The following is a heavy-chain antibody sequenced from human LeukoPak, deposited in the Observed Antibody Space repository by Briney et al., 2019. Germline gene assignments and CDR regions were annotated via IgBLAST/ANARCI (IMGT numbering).Heavy chain of an antibody. Sequence: AGGSLRLSCAASGFTFSSYGMHWVRQAPGKGLEWVAFIRYDGSNKYYADSVKGRFTISRDNSKNTLYLQMNSLRAEDTAVYYCAKDVGDYYGSGEPDNWFDPWGQGTLVTVSS. V-gene: IGHV3-30*02. CDR1: GFTFSSYG. D-gene: IGHD3-10*01. CDR2: IRYDGSNK. J-gene: IGHJ5*02. CDR3: AKDVGDYYGSGEPDNWFDP.